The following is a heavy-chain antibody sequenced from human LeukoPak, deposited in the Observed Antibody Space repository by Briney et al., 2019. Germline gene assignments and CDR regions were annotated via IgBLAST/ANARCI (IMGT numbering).Heavy chain of an antibody. CDR1: GGTFSSYA. CDR3: ARTDWPEDGYYYYMDV. J-gene: IGHJ6*03. CDR2: IIPILGTA. Sequence: SVKVSCKASGGTFSSYAISWVRQAPGQGLGWMGGIIPILGTANYAQKFQGRVTITTDESTSTAYMELSSLRSEDTAVYYCARTDWPEDGYYYYMDVWGKGTTVTVSS. V-gene: IGHV1-69*05. D-gene: IGHD2-21*01.